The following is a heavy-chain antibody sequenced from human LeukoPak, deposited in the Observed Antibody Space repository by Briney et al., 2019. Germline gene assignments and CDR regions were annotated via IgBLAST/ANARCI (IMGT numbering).Heavy chain of an antibody. CDR2: ISYDGSNQ. J-gene: IGHJ4*01. V-gene: IGHV3-30*18. CDR3: AKDRLGALYYYDSSGYYRFDY. CDR1: EFTFSSYG. D-gene: IGHD3-22*01. Sequence: GGSLRLSCAASEFTFSSYGMHWVRQAPGKGLEWVAVISYDGSNQYYADTVKGRFTISRDNSKNTLHLQMNSLRAEDTAVYYCAKDRLGALYYYDSSGYYRFDYWGQGTLVTVSS.